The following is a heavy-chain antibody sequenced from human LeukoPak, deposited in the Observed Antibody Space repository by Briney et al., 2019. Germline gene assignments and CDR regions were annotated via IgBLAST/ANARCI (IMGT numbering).Heavy chain of an antibody. CDR3: ATQNYYGSGSLVDY. D-gene: IGHD3-10*01. CDR2: INHSGST. V-gene: IGHV4-34*01. J-gene: IGHJ4*02. Sequence: ASETLSLTCAVYGGSFSGYYWSWIRQPPGKGLEWSGEINHSGSTNYNPSLKSRVTISVDTSKNQFSLKLSSVTAADTAVYYCATQNYYGSGSLVDYWGQGTLVTVSS. CDR1: GGSFSGYY.